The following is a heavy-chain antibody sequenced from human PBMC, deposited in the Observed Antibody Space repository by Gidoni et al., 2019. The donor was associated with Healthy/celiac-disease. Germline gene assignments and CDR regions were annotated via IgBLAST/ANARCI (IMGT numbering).Heavy chain of an antibody. J-gene: IGHJ5*02. CDR2: ISAYNGNT. V-gene: IGHV1-18*01. Sequence: QVQLVQSGAEVKKPGASVKVSCKASGYTFTSYGLSWVRQAPGQGLEWMGWISAYNGNTNYAQKLQGRVTMTTDTSTSTAYMELRSLRSDDTAVYYCARDHRAARPSMLSHWFDPWGQGTLVTVSS. CDR3: ARDHRAARPSMLSHWFDP. D-gene: IGHD6-6*01. CDR1: GYTFTSYG.